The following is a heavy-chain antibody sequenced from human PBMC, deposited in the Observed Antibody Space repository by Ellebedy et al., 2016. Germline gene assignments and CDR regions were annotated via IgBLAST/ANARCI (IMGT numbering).Heavy chain of an antibody. D-gene: IGHD2-8*01. J-gene: IGHJ4*02. CDR3: TRDDSEWSRDY. V-gene: IGHV3-21*06. CDR1: GFTFSIAG. Sequence: GGSLRLAXAASGFTFSIAGMTWVRQAPGKGLEWVATIVNSGRETYYPEPLKGRFTISRDNAMNSVYLQMDSLTVEDTAVYYCTRDDSEWSRDYWGQGTLVTVSS. CDR2: IVNSGRET.